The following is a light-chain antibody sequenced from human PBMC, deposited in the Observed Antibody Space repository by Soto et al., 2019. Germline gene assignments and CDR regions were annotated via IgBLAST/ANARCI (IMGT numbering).Light chain of an antibody. Sequence: VALTQSPGTLSLSPGERATLSCRASQTISRNFLAWYQQKPGQAPRLLIYGASKRATGIPDRFSGSGSGTDFTLTISRLEPEDFAVYYCQQYGSSRTFGQGTKVDI. CDR3: QQYGSSRT. CDR2: GAS. CDR1: QTISRNF. V-gene: IGKV3-20*01. J-gene: IGKJ1*01.